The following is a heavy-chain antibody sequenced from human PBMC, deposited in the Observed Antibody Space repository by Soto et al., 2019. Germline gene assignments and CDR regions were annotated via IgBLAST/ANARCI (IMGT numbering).Heavy chain of an antibody. CDR2: INPSGGST. CDR3: ARDIAAAGESYYYYGIDV. V-gene: IGHV1-46*01. D-gene: IGHD6-13*01. J-gene: IGHJ6*02. Sequence: ASVKVSCKASGYTFTSYYMHWVRQAPGQGLEWMGIINPSGGSTSYAQKFQGRVTMTRDTSTSTVYMELSSLRSEDTAVYYCARDIAAAGESYYYYGIDVWGQGATVTVSS. CDR1: GYTFTSYY.